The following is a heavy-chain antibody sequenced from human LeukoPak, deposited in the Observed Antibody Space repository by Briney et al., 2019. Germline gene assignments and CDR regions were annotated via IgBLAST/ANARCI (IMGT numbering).Heavy chain of an antibody. J-gene: IGHJ3*02. CDR1: GFTDYG. D-gene: IGHD6-19*01. Sequence: GGSLRLSCAASGFTDYGMSWVRQAPGKGLEWVSGINWNGGTTTYADSVKGRFTISRDNAKNSLYLQMNSLRAEDTAFYYCARDRDQWLEAFDIWGQGTMVTVSS. CDR3: ARDRDQWLEAFDI. V-gene: IGHV3-20*04. CDR2: INWNGGTT.